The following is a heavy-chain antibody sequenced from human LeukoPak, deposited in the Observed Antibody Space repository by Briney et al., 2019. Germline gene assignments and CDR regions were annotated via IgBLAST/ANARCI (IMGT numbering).Heavy chain of an antibody. D-gene: IGHD3-10*01. CDR3: ARVGGRGSIGGDC. CDR1: GFTFSSYS. J-gene: IGHJ4*02. V-gene: IGHV3-74*03. Sequence: GGSLRLSCAASGFTFSSYSMNGVRQAPGKGLVWVSRIKSDGSATTYADFVKGRFTVSRDNAKNTLYLQMSSLRAEDTAMYFCARVGGRGSIGGDCWGQGTLVAVSS. CDR2: IKSDGSAT.